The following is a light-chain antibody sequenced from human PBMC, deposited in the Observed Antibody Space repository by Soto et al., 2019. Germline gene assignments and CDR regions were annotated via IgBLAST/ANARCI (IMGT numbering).Light chain of an antibody. CDR1: ESIATW. CDR2: DAS. Sequence: GDRVTITCRASESIATWLAWYQQKPGQAPKLLIYDASRLESGVPSRFSGGGSGTEFTLTISGLQPEDFATYYCHKYNSYFGPGTKLEI. J-gene: IGKJ2*01. V-gene: IGKV1-5*01. CDR3: HKYNSY.